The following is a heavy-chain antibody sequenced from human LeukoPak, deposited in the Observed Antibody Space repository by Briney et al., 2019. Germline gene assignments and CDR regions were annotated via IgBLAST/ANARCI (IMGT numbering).Heavy chain of an antibody. CDR3: AKGGYSSGWYDAFDI. D-gene: IGHD6-19*01. V-gene: IGHV1-24*01. CDR1: GYTLTELS. Sequence: ASVKVSCKVSGYTLTELSTHWVRQAPGKGLEWMGGFDPEDGETIYAQKFQGRVTMTEDTSTDTAYMELSSLRSEDTAVYYCAKGGYSSGWYDAFDIWGQGTMVTVSS. CDR2: FDPEDGET. J-gene: IGHJ3*02.